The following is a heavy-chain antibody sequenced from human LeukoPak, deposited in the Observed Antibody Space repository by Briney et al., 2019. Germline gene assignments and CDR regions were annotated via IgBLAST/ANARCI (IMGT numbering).Heavy chain of an antibody. CDR2: IYYSGST. Sequence: SETLSLTCTVSGGSISTSSYYWGWIRQPPGKGLEWIGSIYYSGSTYYSPSLKSRGTISVDTSQNQFSLRLSSLTAADTAVYYCARILARQFTSFSDSSPYTYYYMDVWGKGTTVTVSS. CDR1: GGSISTSSYY. V-gene: IGHV4-39*07. D-gene: IGHD2/OR15-2a*01. J-gene: IGHJ6*03. CDR3: ARILARQFTSFSDSSPYTYYYMDV.